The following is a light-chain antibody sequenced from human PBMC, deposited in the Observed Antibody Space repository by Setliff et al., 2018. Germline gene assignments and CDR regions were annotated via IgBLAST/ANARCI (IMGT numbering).Light chain of an antibody. Sequence: QSALTQPASVSGSPGQSITISCAGTSSDVGNHNLVSWYQQFPGQAPTLMIFEVTKRPSGVSSRFSGSKSGNTASLTISGLQAEDEADYYCCSYAGSSTGVFGGGTK. CDR2: EVT. V-gene: IGLV2-23*02. J-gene: IGLJ3*02. CDR1: SSDVGNHNL. CDR3: CSYAGSSTGV.